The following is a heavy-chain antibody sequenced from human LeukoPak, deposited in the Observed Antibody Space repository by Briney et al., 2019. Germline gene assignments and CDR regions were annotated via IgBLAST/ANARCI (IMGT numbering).Heavy chain of an antibody. V-gene: IGHV3-23*01. CDR2: ISGSGGST. D-gene: IGHD6-19*01. CDR3: AKDATSGWWDRFRD. J-gene: IGHJ4*02. Sequence: GGSLRLSCAVSGFTFSSYAMTWVRQAPGKGLEWVSGISGSGGSTYYADSVKGRFTISRDNSKNTMYLQMNSLRAEDTAVYYCAKDATSGWWDRFRDWGQGTLVTVSS. CDR1: GFTFSSYA.